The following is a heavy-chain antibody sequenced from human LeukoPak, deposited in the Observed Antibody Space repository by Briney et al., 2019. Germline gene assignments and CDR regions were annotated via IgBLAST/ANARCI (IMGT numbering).Heavy chain of an antibody. CDR1: GYIFTDYF. J-gene: IGHJ5*02. D-gene: IGHD3-10*01. CDR3: LVFWLDP. CDR2: IKSNSGDT. Sequence: ASVKVSCKASGYIFTDYFMHWVRQAPGQGLEWMGWIKSNSGDTNYAQKFQGRVTLTRDTSITTAYMELSSLTSDDTAMYYCLVFWLDPWGQGTLVTVSS. V-gene: IGHV1-2*02.